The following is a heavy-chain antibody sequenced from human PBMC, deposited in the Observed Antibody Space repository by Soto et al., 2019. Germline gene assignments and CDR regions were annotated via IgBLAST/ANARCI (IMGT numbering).Heavy chain of an antibody. J-gene: IGHJ4*02. CDR3: ARGRIAAAGTGSSRQFHYFDY. CDR2: ISSSSSYI. V-gene: IGHV3-21*01. Sequence: EVQLVESGGGLVKPGGSLRLSCAASGFTFSSYSMNWVRQAPGKGLEWVSSISSSSSYIYYADSVKGRFTISRDNAKNSLYLQMNSLRAEDTAVYYCARGRIAAAGTGSSRQFHYFDYWAREPWSPSPQ. D-gene: IGHD6-13*01. CDR1: GFTFSSYS.